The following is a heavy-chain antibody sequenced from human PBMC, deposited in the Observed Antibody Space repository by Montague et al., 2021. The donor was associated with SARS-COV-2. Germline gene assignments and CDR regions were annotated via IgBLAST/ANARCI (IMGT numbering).Heavy chain of an antibody. D-gene: IGHD5-24*01. CDR2: IYYRGST. J-gene: IGHJ5*02. V-gene: IGHV4-61*01. CDR3: AREDRWNWFDP. CDR1: GGSVSSGSYY. Sequence: SETLSLTCTVSGGSVSSGSYYWSWIRQSPGKGLEWIGYIYYRGSTNYNPSLETRVTISVDPSKNQFSLKLSSVTAADTAVYYCAREDRWNWFDPWGQGTLVIVSS.